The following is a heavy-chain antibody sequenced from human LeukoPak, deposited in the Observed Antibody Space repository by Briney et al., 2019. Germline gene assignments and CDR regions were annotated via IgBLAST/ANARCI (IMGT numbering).Heavy chain of an antibody. D-gene: IGHD2-15*01. V-gene: IGHV4-61*02. CDR2: IYTSGST. J-gene: IGHJ5*02. CDR3: ARVVVVAAYNWFDP. CDR1: GGSISSGSYY. Sequence: PSETLSLTCTVSGGSISSGSYYWSWIRQPAGKGLEWIGRIYTSGSTNYNPSLKSRVTISVDTSKNQFSLKLSSVTAADTAVYYCARVVVVAAYNWFDPWGQGTLVTISS.